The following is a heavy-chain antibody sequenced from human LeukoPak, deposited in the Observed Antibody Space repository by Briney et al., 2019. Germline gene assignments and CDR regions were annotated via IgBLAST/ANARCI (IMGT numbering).Heavy chain of an antibody. D-gene: IGHD3-9*01. J-gene: IGHJ5*02. V-gene: IGHV4-59*01. CDR2: LYNNGHT. CDR3: ARAGVVLRYFDWSGTIDP. CDR1: GASISSYH. Sequence: SETLSLTCTVSGASISSYHWSWIRQPPGKGLELIEYLYNNGHTIFTPSLKSRVTMSLDTSENQFSLKLSSVTAADTAVYYCARAGVVLRYFDWSGTIDPWGQGTLVTVSS.